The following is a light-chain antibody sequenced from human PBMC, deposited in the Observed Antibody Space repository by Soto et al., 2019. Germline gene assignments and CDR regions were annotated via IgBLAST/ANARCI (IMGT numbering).Light chain of an antibody. CDR1: QTISSW. Sequence: DIQMTQSASTLSGSLGDRVTITCGASQTISSWLAWYQQKTGKAPKLLIYKASTLKSGVPSRFSGSGYGTEFNLTISSLQTDDFATYYCQQPISFPITFGQGTRLEIK. V-gene: IGKV1-5*03. J-gene: IGKJ5*01. CDR3: QQPISFPIT. CDR2: KAS.